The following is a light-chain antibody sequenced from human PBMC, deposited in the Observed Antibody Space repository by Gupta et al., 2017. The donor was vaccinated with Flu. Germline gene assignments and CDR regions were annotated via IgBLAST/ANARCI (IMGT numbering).Light chain of an antibody. V-gene: IGKV1-16*02. CDR2: RAS. CDR1: QDIGNY. J-gene: IGKJ4*01. CDR3: QQYDTHPIT. Sequence: RAASVGDRVTVTCRASQDIGNYLAWFQLKPGTAPKSLIYRASTLQNGVPSKFSGSGSGTDFTLTISSLQPEDFATYYCQQYDTHPITFGGGTKVVIK.